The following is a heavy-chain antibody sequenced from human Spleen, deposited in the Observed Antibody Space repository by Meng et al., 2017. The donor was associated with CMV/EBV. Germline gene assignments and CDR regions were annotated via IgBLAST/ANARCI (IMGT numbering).Heavy chain of an antibody. Sequence: LTCAVYGGSFSGYYWSWIRQPPGKGLEWIGEINHSGSTNYNPSLKSRVTISVDTSKNQFSLKLSSVTATDTAVYYCARSPMVVAYFDYWGQGTLVTVSS. CDR1: GGSFSGYY. V-gene: IGHV4-34*01. CDR3: ARSPMVVAYFDY. CDR2: INHSGST. J-gene: IGHJ4*02. D-gene: IGHD2-15*01.